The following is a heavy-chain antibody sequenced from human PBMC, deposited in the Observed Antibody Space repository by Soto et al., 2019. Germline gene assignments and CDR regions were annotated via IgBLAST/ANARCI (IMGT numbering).Heavy chain of an antibody. V-gene: IGHV1-24*01. CDR3: ATDIVVVTDAPHYYYYGMDV. Sequence: ASVKVSCKVSGYTLTELSMHWVRQAPGKGLEWMGGFDPEDGETIYAQKFQGRVTMTEDTSTDTAYMELSSLRSEDTAVYYCATDIVVVTDAPHYYYYGMDVWGQGTTVTVSS. CDR2: FDPEDGET. CDR1: GYTLTELS. J-gene: IGHJ6*02. D-gene: IGHD2-21*02.